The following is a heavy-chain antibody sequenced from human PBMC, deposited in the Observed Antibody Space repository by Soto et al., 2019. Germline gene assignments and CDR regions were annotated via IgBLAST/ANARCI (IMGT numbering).Heavy chain of an antibody. CDR3: AKDSMGDYYGMDV. D-gene: IGHD1-26*01. V-gene: IGHV3-30*18. Sequence: GESLKISCAASGFTFSSFGMHWVRQAPGKGLEWVAVISFDGSKKYYADSVKGRFTISRDNSKNTLFLQMNSLRAEDTAVYYCAKDSMGDYYGMDVWGQGTTVTVSS. CDR2: ISFDGSKK. J-gene: IGHJ6*02. CDR1: GFTFSSFG.